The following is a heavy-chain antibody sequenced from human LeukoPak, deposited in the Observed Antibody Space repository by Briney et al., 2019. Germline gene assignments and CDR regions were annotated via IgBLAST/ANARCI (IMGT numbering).Heavy chain of an antibody. CDR1: GDSISSFY. CDR3: ARDLGPSYYYMDV. J-gene: IGHJ6*03. CDR2: IYYSGST. Sequence: NPSETLSLTCTVSGDSISSFYGSWIRQPPGKGLEWIGYIYYSGSTNYNPSLKSRVTISVDTSKNQFSLKLSSVTAADTAVYYCARDLGPSYYYMDVWGKGTTVTVSS. V-gene: IGHV4-59*01.